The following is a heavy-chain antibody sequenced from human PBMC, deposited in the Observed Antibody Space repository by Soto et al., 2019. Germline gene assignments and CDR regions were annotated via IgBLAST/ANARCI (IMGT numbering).Heavy chain of an antibody. CDR2: ISSSTGTI. J-gene: IGHJ6*02. CDR3: ARVGQDYYYGMDV. CDR1: GFTFSDYY. V-gene: IGHV3-11*01. Sequence: GSLRLSCAASGFTFSDYYMSWIRQAPGKGLEWVSYISSSTGTIYYADSVKGRFTISRDNAKDSMYLQMNSLRAEDTAVYYCARVGQDYYYGMDVWGQGTTVTVSS.